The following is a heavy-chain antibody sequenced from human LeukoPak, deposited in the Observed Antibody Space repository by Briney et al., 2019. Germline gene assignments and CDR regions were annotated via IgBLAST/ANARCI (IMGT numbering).Heavy chain of an antibody. CDR2: ISSSGSPI. CDR1: GFTFSDHY. Sequence: GGSLRLSCAASGFTFSDHYMSWIRQAPGKGLEWVSYISSSGSPIYYADSVKGRFTISRDNAKNSLYLQMNSLRAEDTAVYYCARGTTFVYWGQGTLVTVSS. V-gene: IGHV3-11*01. D-gene: IGHD2-2*01. CDR3: ARGTTFVY. J-gene: IGHJ4*02.